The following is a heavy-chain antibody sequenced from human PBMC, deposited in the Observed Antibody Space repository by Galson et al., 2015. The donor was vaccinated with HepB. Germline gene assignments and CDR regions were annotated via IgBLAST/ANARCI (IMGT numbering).Heavy chain of an antibody. V-gene: IGHV1-69*13. J-gene: IGHJ4*02. CDR2: IIPIFGTA. D-gene: IGHD2-8*01. CDR1: GGTFSSYA. CDR3: ARDRCTNGVCYLYYFDY. Sequence: SVKVSCKASGGTFSSYAISWVRQAPGQGLEWMGGIIPIFGTANYAQKFQGRVTITADESTSTAYMELSSLRSEDTAVYYCARDRCTNGVCYLYYFDYWGQGTLVTVSS.